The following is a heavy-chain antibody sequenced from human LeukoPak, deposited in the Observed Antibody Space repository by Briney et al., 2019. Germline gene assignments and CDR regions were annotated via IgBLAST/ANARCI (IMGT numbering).Heavy chain of an antibody. Sequence: GGSLRLSCAASGLTFSSYPMSWVRQAPGKGLEWVSAISGSGDSTYYADSVKGRFTISRDNSKNTLYLQMGSLRAEDMAVYYCARWADDSGIYYIASWGQGTLVTVSS. V-gene: IGHV3-23*01. CDR2: ISGSGDST. D-gene: IGHD3-10*01. CDR1: GLTFSSYP. CDR3: ARWADDSGIYYIAS. J-gene: IGHJ4*02.